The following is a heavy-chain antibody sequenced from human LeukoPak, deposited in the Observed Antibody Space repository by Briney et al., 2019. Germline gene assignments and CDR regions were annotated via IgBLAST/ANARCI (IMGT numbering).Heavy chain of an antibody. CDR3: ASEGLEGNGYNYFGY. CDR1: GYTFTGYS. V-gene: IGHV1-2*02. Sequence: ASVKVSCKASGYTFTGYSMHGVRQAPGQGLEWMGWINPNSGGTNYAQKFQGRVTMTRDTSISTAYMELSRLRSDDTPVYYCASEGLEGNGYNYFGYWGQGNLVTVSS. J-gene: IGHJ4*02. D-gene: IGHD5-24*01. CDR2: INPNSGGT.